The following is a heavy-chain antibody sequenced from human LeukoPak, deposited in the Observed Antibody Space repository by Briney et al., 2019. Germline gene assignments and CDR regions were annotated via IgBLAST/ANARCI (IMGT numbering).Heavy chain of an antibody. CDR3: ARRYGDLAWYFDL. V-gene: IGHV4-59*08. Sequence: SETLSLTCTVSGGSISSYCWSWIRQPPGKGLEWIGYIYHSGSTNYNPSLKSRVTMSVDTSKNQFSLKLSSVTAADTAVYYCARRYGDLAWYFDLWGRGTLVTVSS. CDR2: IYHSGST. CDR1: GGSISSYC. D-gene: IGHD4-17*01. J-gene: IGHJ2*01.